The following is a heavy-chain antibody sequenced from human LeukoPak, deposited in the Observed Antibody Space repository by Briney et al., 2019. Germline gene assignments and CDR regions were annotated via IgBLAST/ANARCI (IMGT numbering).Heavy chain of an antibody. CDR1: GFTFSSYG. CDR3: AKIWYSSSWREA. Sequence: PGRSLRLSCAASGFTFSSYGMHWVRQAPGKGLEWVAVIWYDGSNKYYADSVKGRFTISRDNSKNTLYLQMNSLRAEDTAVYYCAKIWYSSSWREAWGQGTLVTVSS. D-gene: IGHD6-13*01. V-gene: IGHV3-33*06. CDR2: IWYDGSNK. J-gene: IGHJ4*02.